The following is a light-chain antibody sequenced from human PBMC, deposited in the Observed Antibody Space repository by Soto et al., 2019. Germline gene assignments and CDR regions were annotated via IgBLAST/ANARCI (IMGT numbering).Light chain of an antibody. CDR2: DVN. Sequence: QSALTQPASVSGSPGQSITLSCTGTSSDIGGYDYVSWYQRHPGKAPKLIIYDVNNRPSGVSNRFSGSKSGNTASLTISGLQAEHEADYYCTSSASGSSHVVFRGGTKLTVL. J-gene: IGLJ2*01. CDR1: SSDIGGYDY. V-gene: IGLV2-14*01. CDR3: TSSASGSSHVV.